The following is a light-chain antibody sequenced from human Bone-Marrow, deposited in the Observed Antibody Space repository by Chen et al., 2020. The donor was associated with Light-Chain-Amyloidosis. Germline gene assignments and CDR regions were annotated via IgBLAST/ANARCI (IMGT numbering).Light chain of an antibody. V-gene: IGKV1-33*01. Sequence: DIQVTQAPSSLSASVGDRLTITCQARHDIGTSLNWYQRVPGKAPRLLIYDAIHLQTGVPSRFTGGGYGTNFSLTISSLRPQEVATYYCQQYDHFSLFTFCPGTSVDL. J-gene: IGKJ3*01. CDR1: HDIGTS. CDR2: DAI. CDR3: QQYDHFSLFT.